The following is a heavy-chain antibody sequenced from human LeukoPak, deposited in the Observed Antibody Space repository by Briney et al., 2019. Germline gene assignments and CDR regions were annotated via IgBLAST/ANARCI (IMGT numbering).Heavy chain of an antibody. J-gene: IGHJ1*01. Sequence: GGSLSLSCAASGFTFSSYSMNWVRQAPGKGLEWVSSISSSSSYIYYADSVKGRFTISRGNAKNSLYLQMNSLRAEDTAVYYCARLHGSGIFQHWGQGTLVTVSS. CDR3: ARLHGSGIFQH. CDR2: ISSSSSYI. V-gene: IGHV3-21*01. D-gene: IGHD3-10*01. CDR1: GFTFSSYS.